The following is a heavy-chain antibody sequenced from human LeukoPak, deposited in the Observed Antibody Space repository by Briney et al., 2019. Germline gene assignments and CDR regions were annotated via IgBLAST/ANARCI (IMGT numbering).Heavy chain of an antibody. V-gene: IGHV3-30-3*01. CDR3: ARDSGAGGSYSYLDY. CDR1: GFTFSTYA. CDR2: ISYDGINK. Sequence: GRSLRLSCAASGFTFSTYAMHCVRQAPCKGLEWVALISYDGINKYYADSVKVRFTISRDNSKNTLYLQMNSLRAEDTAVYYCARDSGAGGSYSYLDYWGQGTLVTVSS. J-gene: IGHJ4*02. D-gene: IGHD1-26*01.